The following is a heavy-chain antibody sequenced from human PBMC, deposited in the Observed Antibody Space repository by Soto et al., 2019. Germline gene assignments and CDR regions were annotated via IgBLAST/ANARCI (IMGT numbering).Heavy chain of an antibody. J-gene: IGHJ4*02. V-gene: IGHV4-39*01. D-gene: IGHD4-17*01. CDR1: GGSISSSSYY. CDR3: ARHREHTVTTDY. CDR2: IYYSGST. Sequence: SETLSLTCTVSGGSISSSSYYWGWIRQPPGKGLEWIGSIYYSGSTYYNPSLKSRVTISVDTSKNQFSLKLSSVTAADTAVYYCARHREHTVTTDYWGQGTLVTVSS.